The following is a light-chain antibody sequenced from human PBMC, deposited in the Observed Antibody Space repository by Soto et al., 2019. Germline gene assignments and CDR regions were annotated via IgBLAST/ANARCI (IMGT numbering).Light chain of an antibody. Sequence: EIVFTQSPGTRSLSPGERATLSCRASQSVSNNYLAWYQQKPGQAPSLLLYGASIRATGIPARISGSGSGTEFTLTISTLQSEDFAIYSCQHYNNWLPWTFGQGTQVDIK. CDR3: QHYNNWLPWT. CDR1: QSVSNN. CDR2: GAS. J-gene: IGKJ1*01. V-gene: IGKV3-15*01.